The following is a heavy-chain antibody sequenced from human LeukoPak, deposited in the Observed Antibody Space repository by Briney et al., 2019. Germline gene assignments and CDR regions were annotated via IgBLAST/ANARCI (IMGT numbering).Heavy chain of an antibody. J-gene: IGHJ5*02. V-gene: IGHV3-23*01. CDR1: GLTFNNYA. Sequence: PGGSLRLSCAASGLTFNNYALSWVRQAPGKGLEWVSMIGGGGGITWYADSVKGRFTISRDNSKNTVYLQMISLRAEDTAVYHCAQFLAGDGSWGQGTLVTVSS. CDR2: IGGGGGIT. D-gene: IGHD5-24*01. CDR3: AQFLAGDGS.